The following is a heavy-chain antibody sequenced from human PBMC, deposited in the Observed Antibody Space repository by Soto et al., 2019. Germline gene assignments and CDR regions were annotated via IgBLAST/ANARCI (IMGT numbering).Heavy chain of an antibody. J-gene: IGHJ6*03. V-gene: IGHV3-72*01. D-gene: IGHD2-2*01. CDR2: TRNKAKSYTT. Sequence: EVQLVESGGDLVQPGGSLRLSCAASGFTFSDHYMDWVRQAPGKGLEWVGRTRNKAKSYTTEYAASVKGRFTISRDDSENSLYLQMNSLKAEYPAVYYCARGTPNVYQRFYMDVWGKGTPVTVSS. CDR1: GFTFSDHY. CDR3: ARGTPNVYQRFYMDV.